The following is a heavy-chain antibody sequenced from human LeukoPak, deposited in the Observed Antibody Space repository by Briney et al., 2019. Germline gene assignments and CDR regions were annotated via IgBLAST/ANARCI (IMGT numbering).Heavy chain of an antibody. CDR2: INPSGGST. D-gene: IGHD5-18*01. CDR1: GYTFTSYY. CDR3: AREVDTAMVNFDY. Sequence: ASVKVSCKASGYTFTSYYMHWVRQAPGQGLEWMGIINPSGGSTSYAQKFQGRVTMTRDMSTSTVFMELTILRSEDTAVYFCAREVDTAMVNFDYWGQGTLVTVSS. V-gene: IGHV1-46*01. J-gene: IGHJ4*02.